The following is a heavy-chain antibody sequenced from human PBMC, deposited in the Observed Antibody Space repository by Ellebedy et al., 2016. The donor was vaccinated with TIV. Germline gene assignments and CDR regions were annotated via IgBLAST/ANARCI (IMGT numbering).Heavy chain of an antibody. V-gene: IGHV3-64D*06. CDR1: GFTFSTYW. J-gene: IGHJ4*02. Sequence: PGGSLRLSCAASGFTFSTYWMGWVRQAPGKGLEDVSGISNNGISTSYADSVKGRFTISRDNSRNTLYLQMSSLKPEDTAVYYCVTRVRTAMGFDYWGQGTLVTVST. CDR2: ISNNGIST. D-gene: IGHD5-18*01. CDR3: VTRVRTAMGFDY.